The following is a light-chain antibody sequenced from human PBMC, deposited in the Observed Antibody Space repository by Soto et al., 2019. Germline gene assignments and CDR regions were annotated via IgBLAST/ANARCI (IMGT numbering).Light chain of an antibody. CDR3: SSYTSSNTVL. CDR1: SSDVGAYNY. J-gene: IGLJ2*01. CDR2: DVS. V-gene: IGLV2-14*01. Sequence: QSALTQPASVSGSPGQSVTISCTGTSSDVGAYNYASWYQQHPGKSPKLMIYDVSNRPSGLSNRFSGSKSGNTASLTISGLEAEDEADYYCSSYTSSNTVLFGGGTKLTVL.